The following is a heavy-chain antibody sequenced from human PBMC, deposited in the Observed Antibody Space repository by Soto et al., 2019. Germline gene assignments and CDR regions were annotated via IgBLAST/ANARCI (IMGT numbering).Heavy chain of an antibody. D-gene: IGHD3-10*01. CDR1: GGSISSSTYY. CDR2: FYIGGNT. V-gene: IGHV4-39*07. CDR3: ARGGLGSLWFDP. Sequence: SETLSLTCTVSGGSISSSTYYWGWLRQPPGKGLEWIASFYIGGNTNYNPSLKSRVTISVDRSKNQFSLKLRSVTAADTAVYYCARGGLGSLWFDPWGQGTLVTVSS. J-gene: IGHJ5*02.